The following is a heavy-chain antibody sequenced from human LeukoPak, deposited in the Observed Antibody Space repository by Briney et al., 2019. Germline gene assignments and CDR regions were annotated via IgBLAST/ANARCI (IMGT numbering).Heavy chain of an antibody. J-gene: IGHJ4*02. Sequence: SETLSLTCTVSGGPFSTYYWSWIRQPPGKGLEGSGYIHYSGSTDYNHSLKSRVTMSLDTSKNQFSLSLTSVTAADTAVYYCTRAVITFGAAVAKGFDCWGQGTLVTVSS. CDR3: TRAVITFGAAVAKGFDC. CDR1: GGPFSTYY. V-gene: IGHV4-59*01. D-gene: IGHD3-16*01. CDR2: IHYSGST.